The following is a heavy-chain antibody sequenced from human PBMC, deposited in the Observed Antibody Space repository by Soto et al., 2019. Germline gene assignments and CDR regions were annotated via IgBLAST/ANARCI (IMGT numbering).Heavy chain of an antibody. CDR2: IRSKANSYAT. D-gene: IGHD3-9*01. CDR3: TRPGEYFDWLFNDKAFDY. V-gene: IGHV3-73*01. Sequence: GGSLRLSCAASGFTFSGSAMHWVRQASGKGLEWVGRIRSKANSYATAYAASVKGRFTISRDDSKNTAYLQMNSLKTEDTAVYYCTRPGEYFDWLFNDKAFDYWGQGTLVIVSS. CDR1: GFTFSGSA. J-gene: IGHJ4*02.